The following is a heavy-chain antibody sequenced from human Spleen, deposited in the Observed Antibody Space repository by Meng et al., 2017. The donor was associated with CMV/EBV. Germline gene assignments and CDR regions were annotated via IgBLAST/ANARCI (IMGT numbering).Heavy chain of an antibody. CDR3: ASMDFRSGYPHDF. D-gene: IGHD3-3*01. CDR1: GYNFISYG. V-gene: IGHV1-18*01. CDR2: ISPYNGNA. J-gene: IGHJ4*02. Sequence: SGYNFISYGISWVRPAPGQGPEWMGWISPYNGNANYAQRFQGRVSLTTDTSTNTAYMELRRLKSDDTAVYYCASMDFRSGYPHDFWGQGTLVTVSS.